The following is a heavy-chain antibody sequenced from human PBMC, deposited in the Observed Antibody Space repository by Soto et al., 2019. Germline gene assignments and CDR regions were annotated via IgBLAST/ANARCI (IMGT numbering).Heavy chain of an antibody. CDR3: ARIESTTSTTGTIDY. J-gene: IGHJ4*02. Sequence: QVQLQESGPGLVKPSQTLSLTCTVSGGSISSGDYYWSWIRQPPGKGLEWIGYIYYSGSTYYNPSLKRRVNIPVDTSKNQFSLQLSSVTAADTAVYYCARIESTTSTTGTIDYWGQGTLVTVSS. D-gene: IGHD1-1*01. CDR1: GGSISSGDYY. CDR2: IYYSGST. V-gene: IGHV4-30-4*01.